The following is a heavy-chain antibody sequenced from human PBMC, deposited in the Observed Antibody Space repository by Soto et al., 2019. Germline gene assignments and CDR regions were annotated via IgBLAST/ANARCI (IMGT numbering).Heavy chain of an antibody. CDR1: GYTFTSYG. V-gene: IGHV1-18*01. J-gene: IGHJ6*02. CDR3: ARDLVGATGYYDYGMDV. D-gene: IGHD1-26*01. CDR2: ISAYNGNT. Sequence: QVQLVQSGAEVKKPGASVKVSCKASGYTFTSYGITWVRQAPGQGLEWMGWISAYNGNTNYAQKLQGRVTMTTDTSTSRDYMELRSLRSDETAVYYCARDLVGATGYYDYGMDVWGQGTTVTVSS.